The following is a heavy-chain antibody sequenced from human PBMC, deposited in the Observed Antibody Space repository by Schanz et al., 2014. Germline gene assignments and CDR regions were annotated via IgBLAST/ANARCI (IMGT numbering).Heavy chain of an antibody. J-gene: IGHJ2*01. V-gene: IGHV4-4*07. CDR3: ARDTTWRLDL. D-gene: IGHD1-1*01. CDR2: VFPNGIT. CDR1: GGSIRSYF. Sequence: QVQLQESGPGLVKPSQTLSLTCTVSGGSIRSYFWSWIRQPAGKALEWVGRVFPNGITNYNPSRKRRVTITLDTTKNQFSLTRKSLAAADTAVYYCARDTTWRLDLWGRGTLVTVSS.